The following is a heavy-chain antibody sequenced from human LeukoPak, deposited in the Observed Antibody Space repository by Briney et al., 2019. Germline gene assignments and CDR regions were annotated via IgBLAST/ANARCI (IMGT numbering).Heavy chain of an antibody. Sequence: GGSLRLSCAASGFTFDDYAMHWVRQAPGKGLGWVSLISWDGGSTYYADSVKGRFTISRDNSKNSLYLQMNSLRAEDTALYYCAKDNRYSSGWYGAFDIWGQGTMVTVSS. J-gene: IGHJ3*02. CDR2: ISWDGGST. V-gene: IGHV3-43D*04. CDR3: AKDNRYSSGWYGAFDI. CDR1: GFTFDDYA. D-gene: IGHD6-19*01.